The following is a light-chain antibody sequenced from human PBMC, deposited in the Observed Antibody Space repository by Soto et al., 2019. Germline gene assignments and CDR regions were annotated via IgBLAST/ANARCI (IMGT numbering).Light chain of an antibody. CDR3: QQYVASPYT. CDR1: QSISSW. Sequence: DIQMTQSPSTLSATAGARVPITCRASQSISSWLAWYQHKPGKAPKLLIYDASNLDSGVPSRFSGSGSGTEFTLTISSLEPEDFAVYYCQQYVASPYTFGQGTKVDIK. J-gene: IGKJ2*01. CDR2: DAS. V-gene: IGKV1-5*01.